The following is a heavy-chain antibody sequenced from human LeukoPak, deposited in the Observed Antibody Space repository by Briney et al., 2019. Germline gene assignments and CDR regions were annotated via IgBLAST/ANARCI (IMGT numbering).Heavy chain of an antibody. D-gene: IGHD6-6*01. CDR1: GGSISSSSYY. J-gene: IGHJ4*02. CDR2: IYYSGST. CDR3: ARLTASGIAACPMGFDY. Sequence: SETLSLTCTVSGGSISSSSYYWGWIRQPPGKGLEWIGSIYYSGSTYYNPSLKSRVTISVDTSKNQFSLKLSSVTAADTAVYYCARLTASGIAACPMGFDYWGQGTLVTVSS. V-gene: IGHV4-39*01.